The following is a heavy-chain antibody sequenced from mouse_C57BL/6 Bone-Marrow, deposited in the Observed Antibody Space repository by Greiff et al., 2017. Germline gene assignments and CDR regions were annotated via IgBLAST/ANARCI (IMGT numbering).Heavy chain of an antibody. CDR3: ARDLIYYGNYVWFAY. CDR2: ISDGGSYT. Sequence: EVQGVESGGGLVKPGGSLKLSCAASGFTFSSYAMSWVRQTPEKRLEWVATISDGGSYTYYPDNVKGRFTISRDNAKNNLYLQMSHLKSEDTAMYYCARDLIYYGNYVWFAYWGQGTLVTVSA. CDR1: GFTFSSYA. V-gene: IGHV5-4*01. J-gene: IGHJ3*01. D-gene: IGHD2-1*01.